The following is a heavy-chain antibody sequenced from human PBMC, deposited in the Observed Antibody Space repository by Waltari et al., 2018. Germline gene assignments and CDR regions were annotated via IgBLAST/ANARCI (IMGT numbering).Heavy chain of an antibody. V-gene: IGHV1-18*01. J-gene: IGHJ4*02. CDR3: ARGGGPRTVVALTFDL. CDR1: GYTFTNFG. Sequence: QVQLVQSGAEVKKPGASVKVSCKASGYTFTNFGINWVRQAPGQGLEWMGWISPYNGNADYDQKLQGRVNMSTDTSTKTAHLELRRLRSDDTAVYYCARGGGPRTVVALTFDLWGQGTLVTVSS. D-gene: IGHD3-22*01. CDR2: ISPYNGNA.